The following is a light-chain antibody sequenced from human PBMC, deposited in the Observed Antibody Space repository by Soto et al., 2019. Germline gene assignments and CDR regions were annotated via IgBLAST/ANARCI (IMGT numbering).Light chain of an antibody. J-gene: IGLJ2*01. CDR3: NSFTNINTWI. CDR1: TTDVGSYNY. Sequence: QSALTQPASVSGSPGQSITISCTGTTTDVGSYNYVSWYQHYPGKAPKLMIYAVSNRPSGVSNRFSGSKSGNTASLTISGLQAEDEADYYCNSFTNINTWIFGGGTKLTVL. V-gene: IGLV2-14*01. CDR2: AVS.